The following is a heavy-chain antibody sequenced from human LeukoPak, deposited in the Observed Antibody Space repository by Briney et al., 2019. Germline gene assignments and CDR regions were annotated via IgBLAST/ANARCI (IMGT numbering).Heavy chain of an antibody. CDR3: ARHPGLAAAVDF. Sequence: GESLKISCKGSGYSFTSYWITWVCQMPGKGLEWMGRIDPSDSYTNYSPSFQGHVTISTDKSISTAYLQWSSLKASDTAIYYCARHPGLAAAVDFWGQGTLVTVSS. D-gene: IGHD6-13*01. CDR2: IDPSDSYT. V-gene: IGHV5-10-1*01. CDR1: GYSFTSYW. J-gene: IGHJ4*02.